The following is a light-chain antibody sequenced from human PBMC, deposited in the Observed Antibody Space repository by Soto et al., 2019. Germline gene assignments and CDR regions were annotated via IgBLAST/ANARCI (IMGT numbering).Light chain of an antibody. CDR3: QQRSNWPLT. CDR2: DAS. CDR1: QSVSSY. Sequence: ETVLTQSPATLSLSPGERATLSCRASQSVSSYLAWYQQKPCQAHRLLISDASNRATGIPARFSGSGSGTDFTLTISSLEPEDFAVYYCQQRSNWPLTFGGGTKVEIK. J-gene: IGKJ4*01. V-gene: IGKV3-11*01.